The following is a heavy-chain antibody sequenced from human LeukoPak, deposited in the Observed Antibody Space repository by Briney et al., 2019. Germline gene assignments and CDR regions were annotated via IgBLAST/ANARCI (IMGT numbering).Heavy chain of an antibody. D-gene: IGHD3-22*01. CDR2: IIPILGIA. Sequence: ASVKVSCKASGGTFSSYAISWVRQAPGQGLEWMGRIIPILGIANYAQKFQGRVTITADKSTSTAYMELSSLRSEDTAVYYCARVGDYSDSSGYNWGQGTLVTVSS. CDR3: ARVGDYSDSSGYN. V-gene: IGHV1-69*04. J-gene: IGHJ4*02. CDR1: GGTFSSYA.